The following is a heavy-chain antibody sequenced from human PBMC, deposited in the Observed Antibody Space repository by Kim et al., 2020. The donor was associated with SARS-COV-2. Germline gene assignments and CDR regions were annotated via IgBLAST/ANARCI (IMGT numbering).Heavy chain of an antibody. CDR2: IYWDDDK. V-gene: IGHV2-5*02. CDR3: AHRRLGIAAAGIDY. CDR1: GFSLSTSGVG. Sequence: SGPTLVNPTQTLTLTCTFSGFSLSTSGVGVGWIRQPPGKALEWLALIYWDDDKRYSPSLKSRLTITKDTSKNQVVLTMTNMDPVDTGTYYCAHRRLGIAAAGIDYWGQGTLVTVSS. D-gene: IGHD6-13*01. J-gene: IGHJ4*02.